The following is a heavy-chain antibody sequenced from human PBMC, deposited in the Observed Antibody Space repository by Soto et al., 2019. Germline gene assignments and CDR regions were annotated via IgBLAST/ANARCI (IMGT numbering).Heavy chain of an antibody. CDR2: INAGNGNT. CDR3: ARDRRYCSSTSCYRGWYYYYMDV. D-gene: IGHD2-2*02. Sequence: QVQLVQSGAEVKKPGASVKVSCKASGYTFTSYAMHWVRQAPGQRLEWMGWINAGNGNTKYSQKFQGRVTITRDTSASTAYMEQSSLRSEDTAVYYCARDRRYCSSTSCYRGWYYYYMDVWGKGTTVTVSS. CDR1: GYTFTSYA. J-gene: IGHJ6*03. V-gene: IGHV1-3*01.